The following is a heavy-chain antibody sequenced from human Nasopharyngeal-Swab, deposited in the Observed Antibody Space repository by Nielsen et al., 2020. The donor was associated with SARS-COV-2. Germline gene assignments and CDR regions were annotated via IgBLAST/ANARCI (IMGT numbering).Heavy chain of an antibody. V-gene: IGHV3-49*02. D-gene: IGHD2-15*01. CDR2: IRSKAYGGTT. CDR3: TRGGDCSGGSCQTWIQLWADY. Sequence: IRQRPGQGLEWVGFIRSKAYGGTTEYAASVKGRFTISRDDSKSIAYLQMNSLKTEDTAVYYCTRGGDCSGGSCQTWIQLWADYWGQGTLVTVSS. J-gene: IGHJ4*02.